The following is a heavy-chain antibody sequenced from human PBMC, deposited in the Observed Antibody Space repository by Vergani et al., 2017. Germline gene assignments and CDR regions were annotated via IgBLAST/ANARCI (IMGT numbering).Heavy chain of an antibody. CDR2: IYYSGST. CDR1: GGSISSGGYY. D-gene: IGHD3-3*01. V-gene: IGHV4-31*03. J-gene: IGHJ4*02. CDR3: ARSDAASSLGWSGYYAAAH. Sequence: QVQLQESGPGLVKPSQTLSLTCTVSGGSISSGGYYWSWIRQHPGKGLEWIGYIYYSGSTYYNPSLKSRVTISVDTSKNQFSLKLSSVTAADTAVYYCARSDAASSLGWSGYYAAAHWGQGTLVTV.